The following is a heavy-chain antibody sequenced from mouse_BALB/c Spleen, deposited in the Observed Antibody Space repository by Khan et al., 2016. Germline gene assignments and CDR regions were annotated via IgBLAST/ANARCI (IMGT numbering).Heavy chain of an antibody. CDR3: ARSYGSSYWYFDV. CDR1: GYTFTNYG. CDR2: INTYTGEP. V-gene: IGHV9-3-1*01. D-gene: IGHD1-1*01. J-gene: IGHJ1*01. Sequence: QIQLVQSGPELKKPGETVKISCKASGYTFTNYGMNWVKQAPGKGLKWMGWINTYTGEPTYADDFKGRFAFSLETSASTAYLQINNLKNEDTATYCCARSYGSSYWYFDVWGAGTTVTVSS.